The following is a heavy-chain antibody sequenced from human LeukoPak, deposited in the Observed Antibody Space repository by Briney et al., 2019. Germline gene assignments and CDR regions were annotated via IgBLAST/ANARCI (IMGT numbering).Heavy chain of an antibody. J-gene: IGHJ5*02. V-gene: IGHV3-23*01. CDR1: GFTFSNSV. CDR2: IGGSGDST. CDR3: AKLPSGYPNWFDP. D-gene: IGHD3-9*01. Sequence: GGSLRLSCAASGFTFSNSVMGWVRQAPGKGLEWVSAIGGSGDSTYYTDSVTGRFTISRDNSKNTLYLQMNSLRAEDTALYYCAKLPSGYPNWFDPWGQGTLVTVSS.